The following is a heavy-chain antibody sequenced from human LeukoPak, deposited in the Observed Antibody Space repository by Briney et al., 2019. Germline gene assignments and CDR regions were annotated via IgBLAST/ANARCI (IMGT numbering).Heavy chain of an antibody. CDR2: IYSGGTT. J-gene: IGHJ4*02. Sequence: PSETLSLTCTVSTGSISTYYWSWIRQPPGKGLEWIGYIYSGGTTNSNPSLKSRVTISLDTSKNQFSLKLSSVTAADPAVYYCAGSVPAPKEFAFWGQGTLVTVS. V-gene: IGHV4-4*09. D-gene: IGHD1-1*01. CDR1: TGSISTYY. CDR3: AGSVPAPKEFAF.